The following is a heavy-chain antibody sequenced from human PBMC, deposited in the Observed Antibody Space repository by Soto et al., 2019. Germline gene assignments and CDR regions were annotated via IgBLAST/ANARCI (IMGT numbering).Heavy chain of an antibody. CDR1: GFTFRSYD. D-gene: IGHD6-13*01. Sequence: PVGSLRLSCAASGFTFRSYDMHWVRQAPGKGLEWMGVISFDGIKKYYADSVKGRFTISRDSSKNKLYLQMYSLRPEDTAVYYCAKPIVAAGYYGMDVWGHGTTVTVSS. V-gene: IGHV3-30*18. J-gene: IGHJ6*02. CDR3: AKPIVAAGYYGMDV. CDR2: ISFDGIKK.